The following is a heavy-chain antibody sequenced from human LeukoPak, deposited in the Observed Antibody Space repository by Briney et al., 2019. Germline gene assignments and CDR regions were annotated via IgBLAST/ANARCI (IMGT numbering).Heavy chain of an antibody. J-gene: IGHJ6*02. D-gene: IGHD3/OR15-3a*01. CDR3: AREAMDSDYYGMDV. V-gene: IGHV4-61*01. CDR2: IYYSGST. Sequence: SETLSLTCTVSGGSISSSSYYWSWIRQPPGKGLEWIGYIYYSGSTNYNPSLKSRVTISVDTSKNQFSLKLSSVTAADTAVYYCAREAMDSDYYGMDVWGQGTTVTVSS. CDR1: GGSISSSSYY.